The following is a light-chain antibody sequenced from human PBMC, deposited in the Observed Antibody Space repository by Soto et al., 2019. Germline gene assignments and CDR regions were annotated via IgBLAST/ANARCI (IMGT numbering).Light chain of an antibody. CDR3: QQSLTFPLT. Sequence: IQMTQSPSSVSASVGDRVTITCRASQGINNWLAWYQQKPGRAPKLLIYAISSLHSGVPSRFSGSGSRTDFSLTISSLQPEDFAAYYCQQSLTFPLTFGGGTKVEIK. CDR2: AIS. CDR1: QGINNW. V-gene: IGKV1-12*01. J-gene: IGKJ4*01.